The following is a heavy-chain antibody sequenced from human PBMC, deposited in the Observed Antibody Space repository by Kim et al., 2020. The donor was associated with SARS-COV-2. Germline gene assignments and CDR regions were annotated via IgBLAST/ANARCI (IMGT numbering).Heavy chain of an antibody. J-gene: IGHJ5*02. Sequence: GGSLRLSCAASGFTFSSYSMNWVRQAPGKGLEWVSSISSSSSYIYYADSVKGRFTISRDNAKNSLYLQMNSLRAEDTAVYYCARDSLLIAAASFDPWGQGTLVTVSS. D-gene: IGHD6-13*01. CDR3: ARDSLLIAAASFDP. V-gene: IGHV3-21*01. CDR2: ISSSSSYI. CDR1: GFTFSSYS.